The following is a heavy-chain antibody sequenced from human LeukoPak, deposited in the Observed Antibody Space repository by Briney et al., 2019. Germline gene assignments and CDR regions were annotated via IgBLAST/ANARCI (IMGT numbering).Heavy chain of an antibody. D-gene: IGHD3-10*01. CDR1: GFTFSSYN. Sequence: GGSLRLSCAASGFTFSSYNMNWVRQAPGKGLEWVSSISTSSSYIYYTDSVKGRFTISRDNAKNSLYLQMNSLRAEDTAVYYCAREEDGSDDYWGQGTLVTVSS. V-gene: IGHV3-21*04. CDR2: ISTSSSYI. CDR3: AREEDGSDDY. J-gene: IGHJ4*02.